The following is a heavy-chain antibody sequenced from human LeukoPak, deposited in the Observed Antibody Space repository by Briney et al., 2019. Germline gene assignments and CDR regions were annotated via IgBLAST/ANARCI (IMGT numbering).Heavy chain of an antibody. CDR3: AKDYASP. CDR2: ISYDGSNK. CDR1: GFTFSSYG. D-gene: IGHD3-16*01. V-gene: IGHV3-30*18. Sequence: LRLSCAASGFTFSSYGMHWVRQAPGKGLEWVAVISYDGSNKYYADSVKGRFTISRDNSKNTLYLQMNSLRAEDTAVYYCAKDYASPWGQGTMVTVSS. J-gene: IGHJ3*01.